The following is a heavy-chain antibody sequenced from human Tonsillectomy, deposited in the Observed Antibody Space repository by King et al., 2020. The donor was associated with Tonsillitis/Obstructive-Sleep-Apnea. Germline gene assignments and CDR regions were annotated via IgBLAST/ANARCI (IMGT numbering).Heavy chain of an antibody. J-gene: IGHJ4*02. V-gene: IGHV3-48*02. D-gene: IGHD3-3*01. CDR1: GFTFSSYS. CDR2: ISSSSSTI. Sequence: VQLVESGGGLVQPGGSLRLSCAASGFTFSSYSMNWVRQAPGKGLEWVSYISSSSSTIYYADSVKGRFTISRDNAKNSLYLQMNSLRDEDTAVYYCARDLKRDFWSGASDYWGQGTLVTVSS. CDR3: ARDLKRDFWSGASDY.